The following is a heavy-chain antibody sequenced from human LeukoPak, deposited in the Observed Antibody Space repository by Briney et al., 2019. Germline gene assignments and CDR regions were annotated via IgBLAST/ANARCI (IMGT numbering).Heavy chain of an antibody. V-gene: IGHV3-7*01. D-gene: IGHD3-10*01. CDR3: ARVGSHSGSLSLIRRNYKYYYYMDV. CDR2: IKQDGSEK. CDR1: GFTFTNYW. J-gene: IGHJ6*03. Sequence: GGSLRLSCAVSGFTFTNYWMSWVRQAPGKGLEWVANIKQDGSEKYYVDSVKGRFTISRDNAKNSLYLQMNSLRAEDTAVYYCARVGSHSGSLSLIRRNYKYYYYMDVWGKGTTVTISS.